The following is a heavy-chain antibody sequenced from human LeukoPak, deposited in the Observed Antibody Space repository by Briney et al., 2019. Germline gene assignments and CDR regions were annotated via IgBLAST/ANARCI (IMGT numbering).Heavy chain of an antibody. CDR1: GFTFSSYD. CDR2: IRGSGGST. CDR3: AKDRHAPGRYCSSTTCFPFDS. Sequence: GGSLRLSCAASGFTFSSYDMSWVRQAPGKGLEWVSAIRGSGGSTYYADSVKGRFTISRDNSKSTLYLQMNSLRAEDTAVYYCAKDRHAPGRYCSSTTCFPFDSWGQGTLVTVSS. D-gene: IGHD2-2*01. J-gene: IGHJ5*01. V-gene: IGHV3-23*01.